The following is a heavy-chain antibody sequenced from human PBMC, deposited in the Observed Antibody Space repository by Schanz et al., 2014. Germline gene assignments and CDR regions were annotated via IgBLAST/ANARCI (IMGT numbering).Heavy chain of an antibody. CDR1: GYTVSSNY. Sequence: EVQLVESGGGLIQPGGSLRLSCAASGYTVSSNYMSWVRQAPGKGLEWVSVIYNGGGGRTYYADSVKGRFTISSDNSKNTLYLQMNSLRTEDTALYYCAKDRQNRVNRVGYYYGMDVWGQGTTVTVSS. D-gene: IGHD3-16*01. J-gene: IGHJ6*02. CDR3: AKDRQNRVNRVGYYYGMDV. CDR2: IYNGGGGRT. V-gene: IGHV3-53*01.